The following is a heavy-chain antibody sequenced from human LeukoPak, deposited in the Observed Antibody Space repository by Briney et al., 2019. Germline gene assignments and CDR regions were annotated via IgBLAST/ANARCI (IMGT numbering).Heavy chain of an antibody. CDR3: ARVKLVAGIQLWSLDY. V-gene: IGHV4-39*01. J-gene: IGHJ4*02. CDR1: GGSISSSSYY. CDR2: IYYSGST. D-gene: IGHD5-18*01. Sequence: ETLSLTCTVSGGSISSSSYYWGWIRQPPGKGLEWIGSIYYSGSTYYNASLKSQVSISIDTSKNQFSLKLTSVTAADTAVYYCARVKLVAGIQLWSLDYWGQGTLVTVSS.